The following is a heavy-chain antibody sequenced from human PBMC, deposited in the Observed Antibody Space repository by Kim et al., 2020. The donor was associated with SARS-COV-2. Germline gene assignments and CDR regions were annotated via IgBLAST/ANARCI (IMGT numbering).Heavy chain of an antibody. Sequence: SETLSLTCTVSGYSISSGYYWGWIRQPPGKGLEWIGSIYHSGSTYYNPSLKSRVTISVDTSKNQFSLKLSSVTAADTAVYYCVKATAIPYWYFDLWGRGTLVTVSS. CDR2: IYHSGST. CDR1: GYSISSGYY. J-gene: IGHJ2*01. V-gene: IGHV4-38-2*02. CDR3: VKATAIPYWYFDL. D-gene: IGHD2-2*02.